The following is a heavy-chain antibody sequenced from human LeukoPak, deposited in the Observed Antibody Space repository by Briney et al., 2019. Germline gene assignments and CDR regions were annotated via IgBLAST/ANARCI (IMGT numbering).Heavy chain of an antibody. V-gene: IGHV4-59*01. CDR2: IYYSGST. Sequence: SETLSLTCTVSGGSISSYYWSWIRQPPGKGLEWIGYIYYSGSTNYNPSLKSRVTISVDTSKNQFSLKLNSVTAADTAVYYCARGGSSGYYSFWYFDLWGRGTLVTVSS. J-gene: IGHJ2*01. D-gene: IGHD3-22*01. CDR3: ARGGSSGYYSFWYFDL. CDR1: GGSISSYY.